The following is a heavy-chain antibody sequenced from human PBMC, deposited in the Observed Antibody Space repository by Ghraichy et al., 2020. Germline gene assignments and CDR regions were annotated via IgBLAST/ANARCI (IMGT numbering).Heavy chain of an antibody. D-gene: IGHD2-15*01. J-gene: IGHJ4*02. CDR1: GGSFSGYY. Sequence: SETLSLTCAVYGGSFSGYYWSWIRHPPGKGLEWIGEINHRGSTNYNPSLKSRVTISIDTSKNQFSLKLRSVTAADTAVYYCARGILGTSYSWGRGTPVTVSS. CDR3: ARGILGTSYS. V-gene: IGHV4-34*01. CDR2: INHRGST.